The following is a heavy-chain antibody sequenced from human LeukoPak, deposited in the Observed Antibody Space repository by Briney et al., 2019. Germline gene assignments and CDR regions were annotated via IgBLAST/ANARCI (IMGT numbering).Heavy chain of an antibody. CDR3: GRGGYSGHHNXFDY. Sequence: PGVSLRLSCAASGITFSSYWMHWVRQAPGKGLVWVSRINTDGSDTTYADSVKGRFTVSRDNAKNSVSLQMNTLGAGDTAVYYCGRGGYSGHHNXFDYW. CDR2: INTDGSDT. CDR1: GITFSSYW. V-gene: IGHV3-74*01. J-gene: IGHJ4*01. D-gene: IGHD5-12*01.